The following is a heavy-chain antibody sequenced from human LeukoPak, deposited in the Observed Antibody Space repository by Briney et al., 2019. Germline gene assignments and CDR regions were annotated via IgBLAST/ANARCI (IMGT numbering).Heavy chain of an antibody. CDR3: AKVLKGAHIAVAGTGIDY. D-gene: IGHD6-19*01. Sequence: WGSLRLSCAASGFTFSNAWMSWVRQAPGKGLEWVGRIKSKTDGWTTDYAAPVKGRFTISRDDSKNTLYLKMNSLKTEDTAVYYCAKVLKGAHIAVAGTGIDYWGQGTLVTVSS. J-gene: IGHJ4*02. CDR1: GFTFSNAW. V-gene: IGHV3-15*01. CDR2: IKSKTDGWTT.